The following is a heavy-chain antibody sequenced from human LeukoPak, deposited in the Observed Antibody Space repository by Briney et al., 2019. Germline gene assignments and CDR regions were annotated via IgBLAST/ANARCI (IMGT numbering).Heavy chain of an antibody. CDR1: GGSISSSTYY. CDR2: IYYSGST. CDR3: ARLLGAATDPFDY. Sequence: SETLSLTCTVSGGSISSSTYYWGWIRQPPGKGLEWIGSIYYSGSTYYTPSLKSRVSISVDTSQNQFSLKVTSVTAADTAVYYCARLLGAATDPFDYWGQGTLVTVSS. J-gene: IGHJ4*02. V-gene: IGHV4-39*01. D-gene: IGHD2-15*01.